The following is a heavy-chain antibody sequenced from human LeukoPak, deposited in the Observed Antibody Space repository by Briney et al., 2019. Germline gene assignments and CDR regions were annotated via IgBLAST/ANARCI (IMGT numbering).Heavy chain of an antibody. CDR3: ARAPNCSGGSCSVDWFDP. V-gene: IGHV4-34*01. D-gene: IGHD2-15*01. CDR1: GGSFSGYY. J-gene: IGHJ5*02. CDR2: INHSGST. Sequence: SETLSLTCAVYGGSFSGYYWSWIRQPPGKGLEWIGEINHSGSTNYNPSLKSRVTIPVDTSKNQFSLKLSSVTAADTAVYYCARAPNCSGGSCSVDWFDPWGQGTLVTVSS.